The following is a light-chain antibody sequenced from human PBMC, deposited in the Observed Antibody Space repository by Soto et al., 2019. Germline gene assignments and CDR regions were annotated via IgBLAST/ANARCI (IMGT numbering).Light chain of an antibody. CDR1: QGFSSN. CDR3: QQYNNWPWT. Sequence: EIVMTQSPATLSVSPGERATLSCRASQGFSSNLAWYQQKPGQAPSLLIYGASTRATGIPARFSGSGSGKEFTLTISSLQSEDFAVYHCQQYNNWPWTFGQGTKVEIK. CDR2: GAS. J-gene: IGKJ1*01. V-gene: IGKV3-15*01.